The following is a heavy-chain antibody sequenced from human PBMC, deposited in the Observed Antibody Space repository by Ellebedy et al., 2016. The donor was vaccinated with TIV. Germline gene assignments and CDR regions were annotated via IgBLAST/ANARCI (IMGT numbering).Heavy chain of an antibody. V-gene: IGHV3-7*03. CDR3: ARGGYGYGS. D-gene: IGHD5-18*01. CDR2: IKQDGSED. CDR1: GFTFGTFW. J-gene: IGHJ4*02. Sequence: GESLKISCAASGFTFGTFWMSWVRQAPGKGLEWVARIKQDGSEDSYVDSVKGRFTISRDNAKSSLYLQMNSLTVEDTAVYYCARGGYGYGSWGQGTLVTVSS.